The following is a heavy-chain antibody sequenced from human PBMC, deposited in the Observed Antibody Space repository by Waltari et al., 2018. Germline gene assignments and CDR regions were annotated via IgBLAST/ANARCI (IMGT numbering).Heavy chain of an antibody. J-gene: IGHJ6*02. Sequence: QLQLQESGPGLVKPSETLSLTCTVSGGSISSSSYYWGWIRQPPGKGLDWIGSIYYSGSNYYTPSLKGRVTISVDTSKNQFSLKLSAVTAADTAVYYCATRYASSSWYYYYYYGMDVWGQGTTVTVSS. CDR1: GGSISSSSYY. V-gene: IGHV4-39*01. CDR2: IYYSGSN. CDR3: ATRYASSSWYYYYYYGMDV. D-gene: IGHD6-13*01.